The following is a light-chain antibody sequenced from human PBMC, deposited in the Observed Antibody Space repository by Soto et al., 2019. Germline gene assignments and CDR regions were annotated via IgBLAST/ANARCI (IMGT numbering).Light chain of an antibody. V-gene: IGKV3-15*01. J-gene: IGKJ1*01. CDR2: DTS. Sequence: DIVVTQSPATLSASPGERVTLSCRASQFVSSRLAWYQRRPGQVPRHLIYDTSTRAPGISARFSGSGSGTEFTLTISSLQSEDFAVYYCQEDIQWPPGMFGPGTTVDIK. CDR1: QFVSSR. CDR3: QEDIQWPPGM.